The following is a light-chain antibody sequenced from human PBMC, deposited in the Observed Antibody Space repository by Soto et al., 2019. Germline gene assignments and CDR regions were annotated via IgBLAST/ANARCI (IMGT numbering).Light chain of an antibody. CDR1: SSNIGAGYD. V-gene: IGLV1-40*01. J-gene: IGLJ3*02. Sequence: QPVLTQPPSVSGAPGQRVTISCTGSSSNIGAGYDVHWYQPLPGTAPKLLIYGNSNRPSGVPDRFSGSKSGTSASLAITGLQAEDEADYYCQSYYSSLSGLVFGGGTKVTVL. CDR3: QSYYSSLSGLV. CDR2: GNS.